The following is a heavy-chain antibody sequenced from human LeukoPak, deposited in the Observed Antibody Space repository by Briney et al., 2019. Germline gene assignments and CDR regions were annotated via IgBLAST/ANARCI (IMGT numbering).Heavy chain of an antibody. V-gene: IGHV4-31*03. D-gene: IGHD2-8*01. CDR1: GGSISSGGYY. CDR2: IYYSGST. J-gene: IGHJ3*02. CDR3: ARGANDFDAFDI. Sequence: PSQALSLTCTVSGGSISSGGYYWSWIRQHPGKGLEWIGYIYYSGSTYYNPSLKSRVTISVDTSKNQFSLKLSSVTAADTAVYYCARGANDFDAFDIWGQGTMVTVSS.